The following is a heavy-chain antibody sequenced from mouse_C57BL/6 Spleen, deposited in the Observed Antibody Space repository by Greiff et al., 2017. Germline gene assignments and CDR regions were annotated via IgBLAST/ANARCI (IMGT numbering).Heavy chain of an antibody. CDR2: ISSGSSTI. V-gene: IGHV5-17*01. CDR3: ARPVLDGPYYAMDY. D-gene: IGHD2-3*01. J-gene: IGHJ4*01. Sequence: EVKLVESGGGLVKPGGSLKLSCAASGFTFSDYGMHWVRQAPEKGLEWVAYISSGSSTIYYADTVKGRFTISRDNAKNTLFLQMTSLRSEDTAMDYCARPVLDGPYYAMDYWGQGTSVTVSS. CDR1: GFTFSDYG.